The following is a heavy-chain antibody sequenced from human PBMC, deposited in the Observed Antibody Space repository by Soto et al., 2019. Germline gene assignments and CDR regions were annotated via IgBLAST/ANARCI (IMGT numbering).Heavy chain of an antibody. J-gene: IGHJ4*02. CDR1: GGSISSGGYS. Sequence: SETLSLTCAVSGGSISSGGYSWSWIRQPPGKGLEWIGYIYHSGSTYYNPSLKSRVTISLDRSKNQFSLKLSSVTAADTAVYYCAKRSSSSTFDYWGQGTPVTVSS. V-gene: IGHV4-30-2*01. CDR3: AKRSSSSTFDY. CDR2: IYHSGST. D-gene: IGHD6-6*01.